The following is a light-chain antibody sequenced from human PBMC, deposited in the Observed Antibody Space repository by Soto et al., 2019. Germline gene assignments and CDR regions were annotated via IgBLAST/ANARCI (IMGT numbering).Light chain of an antibody. Sequence: QSALTQPPSVPGAPGQRVIVSCTGSTSNIGAGYDVHWYQQLPGTSPKLLIFANSNRPSGVPDRFSASRSGSSASLTITGLQAEDEADYYCQSYDTSLSGSYVFGSGTKVTVL. CDR2: ANS. CDR3: QSYDTSLSGSYV. CDR1: TSNIGAGYD. J-gene: IGLJ1*01. V-gene: IGLV1-40*01.